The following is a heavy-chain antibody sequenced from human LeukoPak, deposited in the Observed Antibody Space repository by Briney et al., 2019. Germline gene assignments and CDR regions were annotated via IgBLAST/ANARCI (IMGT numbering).Heavy chain of an antibody. CDR2: IYTSGST. D-gene: IGHD3-9*01. CDR3: ARDGPDDILTGFYYYYYMDV. V-gene: IGHV4-4*07. Sequence: SETLSLTCTVSNGSISSYYWSWLRQPAGTGLEWIGRIYTSGSTNYNPSLKSRVTMSIDTSKNQFSLKLSSVTAADTAEYYCARDGPDDILTGFYYYYYMDVWGKGTTVTVSS. CDR1: NGSISSYY. J-gene: IGHJ6*03.